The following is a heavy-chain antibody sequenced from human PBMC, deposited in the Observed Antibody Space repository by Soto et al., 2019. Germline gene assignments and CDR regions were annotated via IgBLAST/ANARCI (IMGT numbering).Heavy chain of an antibody. J-gene: IGHJ6*02. D-gene: IGHD3-10*01. Sequence: GGSLRLSCAASGFTFSSYGMHWVHQAPGKELEWVAVIWYDGSNKYYADSVKGRFTISRDNSKNTLYLQMNSLRAEDTAVYYCARGPSGGELLWFGESTRGVGMDVWGQGTTVTASS. CDR1: GFTFSSYG. CDR3: ARGPSGGELLWFGESTRGVGMDV. V-gene: IGHV3-33*01. CDR2: IWYDGSNK.